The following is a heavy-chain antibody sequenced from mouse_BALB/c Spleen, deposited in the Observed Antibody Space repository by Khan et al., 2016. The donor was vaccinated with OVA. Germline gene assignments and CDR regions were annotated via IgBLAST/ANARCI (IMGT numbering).Heavy chain of an antibody. CDR2: IYPSDSYT. V-gene: IGHV1-69*02. J-gene: IGHJ3*01. CDR3: TRGGVDGSSFAY. CDR1: GYTFTNYW. D-gene: IGHD2-3*01. Sequence: QVRLQQSGIELVRPGASVKLSCKASGYTFTNYWINWVKQRPGQGLEWIGNIYPSDSYTNYNQKFKDKATLTVDKSSSTAYMQLSSPTSEDSAVYYCTRGGVDGSSFAYWGQGTLVTVSA.